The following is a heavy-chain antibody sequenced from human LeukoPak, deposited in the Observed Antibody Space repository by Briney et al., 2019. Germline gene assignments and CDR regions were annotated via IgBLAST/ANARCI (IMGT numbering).Heavy chain of an antibody. J-gene: IGHJ4*02. V-gene: IGHV3-21*01. Sequence: GSLRLSCAASGFTFSSYSMNWVRQAPGKGLEWVSSISSSSSYIYYADSVKGRFTISRDNAKNSLYLQMNSLRAEDTAVYYCVTAAGPDVYYFDYWGQGTLVTVSS. CDR2: ISSSSSYI. CDR3: VTAAGPDVYYFDY. D-gene: IGHD6-13*01. CDR1: GFTFSSYS.